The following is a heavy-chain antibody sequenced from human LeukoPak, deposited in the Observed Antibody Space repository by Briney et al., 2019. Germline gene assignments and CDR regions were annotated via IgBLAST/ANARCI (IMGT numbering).Heavy chain of an antibody. CDR2: ISGSGGST. V-gene: IGHV3-23*01. CDR1: GFTFSSYA. D-gene: IGHD3-9*01. CDR3: ARDYDILTGYPDAFDI. J-gene: IGHJ3*02. Sequence: GGSLRLSCAASGFTFSSYAMSWVRQAPGKGLEWVSAISGSGGSTYYADSVKVRFTISRDNSKNTLYLQMNSLRAEDTAVYYCARDYDILTGYPDAFDIWGQGTMVTVSS.